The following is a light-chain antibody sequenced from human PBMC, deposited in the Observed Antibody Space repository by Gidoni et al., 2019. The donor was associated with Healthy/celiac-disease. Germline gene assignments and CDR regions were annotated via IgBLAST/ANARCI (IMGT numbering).Light chain of an antibody. CDR2: AAS. CDR1: QSIISY. J-gene: IGKJ2*01. Sequence: DIQMTQSPSSLSASVGDRVTITCRASQSIISYLNWYQQKPGKAPKLLIYAASSLQSGVPSRFISSGSATAFSLTIISLQPEDFATYYCQQSYSTPPYTFGQGTKLEIK. V-gene: IGKV1-39*01. CDR3: QQSYSTPPYT.